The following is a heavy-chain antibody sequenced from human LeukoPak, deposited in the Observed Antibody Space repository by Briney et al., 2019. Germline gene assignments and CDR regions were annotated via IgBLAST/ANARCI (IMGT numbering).Heavy chain of an antibody. V-gene: IGHV4-31*11. CDR1: GGSFSGYY. CDR2: VYYSGST. Sequence: SETLSLTCAVYGGSFSGYYWTWIRQLPGKGLEWIGYVYYSGSTSYNPSLKSRLTISVDTSKNHFSLNLSSVTAADTAVYYCARHRNYGDFKWFDPWGQGTLVTVSS. CDR3: ARHRNYGDFKWFDP. J-gene: IGHJ5*02. D-gene: IGHD4-17*01.